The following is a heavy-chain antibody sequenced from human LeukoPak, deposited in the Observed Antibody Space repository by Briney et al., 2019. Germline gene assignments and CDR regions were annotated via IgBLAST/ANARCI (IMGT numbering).Heavy chain of an antibody. V-gene: IGHV4-59*01. Sequence: SETLSLTCTVSAGSISSYYWGWIRQPPGKGLEWIGCIYYSGSTNYNPSLKSRVTMSVDTSKNHFSLNLSSVTAADTAVYYCARVATHYYHYMDVWGKGTTVTVSS. CDR3: ARVATHYYHYMDV. D-gene: IGHD2-21*02. CDR1: AGSISSYY. CDR2: IYYSGST. J-gene: IGHJ6*03.